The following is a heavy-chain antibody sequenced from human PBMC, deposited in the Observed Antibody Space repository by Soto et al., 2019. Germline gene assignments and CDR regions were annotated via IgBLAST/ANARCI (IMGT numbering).Heavy chain of an antibody. CDR3: AKDRINMVRGVKPNDY. Sequence: QVQLVEAGGGVVQPGRALRLSCAASGFTFSSYGMHWVRQAPGKGLEWVAVISYDGSNKYYADSVKGRFTISRDNSKNTLYLQMNSLRAEDTAVYYCAKDRINMVRGVKPNDYWGQGTLVTVSS. CDR2: ISYDGSNK. D-gene: IGHD3-10*01. V-gene: IGHV3-30*18. J-gene: IGHJ4*02. CDR1: GFTFSSYG.